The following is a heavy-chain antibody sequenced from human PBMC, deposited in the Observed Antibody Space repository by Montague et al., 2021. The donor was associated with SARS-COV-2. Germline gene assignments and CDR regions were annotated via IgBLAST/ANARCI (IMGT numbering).Heavy chain of an antibody. CDR3: AREYPGFALDY. V-gene: IGHV4-59*01. J-gene: IGHJ4*02. CDR2: IYYSGST. D-gene: IGHD6-25*01. Sequence: SETLSLTCTVSGGSISSYYWSWIRQPPGKGLEWIGYIYYSGSTNYNPSLKSRVTIPVDTSKNQFSLKLSSVTAADTAVYYCAREYPGFALDYWGQGTLVTVSS. CDR1: GGSISSYY.